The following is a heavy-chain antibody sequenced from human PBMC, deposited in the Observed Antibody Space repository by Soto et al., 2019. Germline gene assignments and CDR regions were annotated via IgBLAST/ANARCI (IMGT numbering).Heavy chain of an antibody. V-gene: IGHV3-7*02. D-gene: IGHD3-3*01. CDR1: GFTFSSYW. CDR2: ISNDSSEK. Sequence: GGSLRLSCAASGFTFSSYWMTWVRQAPGKGLEWLSNISNDSSEKNYADSVKGRFTISRDNSKNTLYLQMNSLRAEDTAVYYCARGLPDFWIEGPYYGMDVWGQGTTVTVSS. CDR3: ARGLPDFWIEGPYYGMDV. J-gene: IGHJ6*02.